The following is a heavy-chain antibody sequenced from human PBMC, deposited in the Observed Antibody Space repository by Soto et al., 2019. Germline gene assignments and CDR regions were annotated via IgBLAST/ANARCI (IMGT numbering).Heavy chain of an antibody. V-gene: IGHV3-30*18. CDR1: GFSFSSYG. CDR2: ISYDGSNK. CDR3: AKDIAVAATFLEY. Sequence: GGSLRLSCAASGFSFSSYGMHWVRQAPGKGLEWVAVISYDGSNKYYGDSVKGRFTISRDNSKNTLYLQMNSLRADDTAVYYCAKDIAVAATFLEYWGQGT. D-gene: IGHD6-19*01. J-gene: IGHJ4*02.